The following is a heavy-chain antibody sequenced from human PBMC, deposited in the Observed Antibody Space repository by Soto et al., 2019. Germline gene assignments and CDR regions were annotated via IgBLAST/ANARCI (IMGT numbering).Heavy chain of an antibody. CDR3: ATPPYYYDSSGYHVEA. Sequence: ASVKVSCKVSGYTLTELSMHWVRQAPGKGLEWMGGFDPEDGETIYAQKFQGRVTMTEDTSTDTAYMELSSLRSEDTAVYYCATPPYYYDSSGYHVEAWGQGTLVTVSS. J-gene: IGHJ5*02. CDR2: FDPEDGET. CDR1: GYTLTELS. D-gene: IGHD3-22*01. V-gene: IGHV1-24*01.